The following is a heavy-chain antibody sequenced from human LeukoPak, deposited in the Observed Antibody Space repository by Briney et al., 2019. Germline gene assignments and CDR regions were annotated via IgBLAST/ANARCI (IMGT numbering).Heavy chain of an antibody. J-gene: IGHJ5*02. CDR3: AMITYDFWSGYYMPDDP. CDR1: GYTFTNYG. V-gene: IGHV1-18*01. D-gene: IGHD3-3*01. Sequence: ASVKVSCKASGYTFTNYGISWVRQAPGQGLEWMGWISIYNGNTDYAQKLRGRVTMTTDTYTSTAYLELRSLRSDDTAVYYCAMITYDFWSGYYMPDDPWGQGTLVTVSS. CDR2: ISIYNGNT.